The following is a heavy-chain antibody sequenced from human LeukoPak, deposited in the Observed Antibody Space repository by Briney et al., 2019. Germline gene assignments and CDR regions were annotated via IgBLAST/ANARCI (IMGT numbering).Heavy chain of an antibody. D-gene: IGHD6-13*01. CDR3: AREYEIAAAGNGGFDY. CDR1: GFTFSSYW. V-gene: IGHV3-7*03. CDR2: IKQDGSEK. Sequence: GGSLRLSCAASGFTFSSYWMSWVRQAPGKGLEWVANIKQDGSEKYYVDSVKGRFTISRDNAKNSLYLQMNSLRAEDTAVYYCAREYEIAAAGNGGFDYWGQRTLVTVSS. J-gene: IGHJ4*02.